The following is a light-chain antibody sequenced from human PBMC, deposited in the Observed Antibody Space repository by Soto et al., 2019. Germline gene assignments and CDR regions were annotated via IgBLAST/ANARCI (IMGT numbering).Light chain of an antibody. CDR3: HQYGHSPYS. Sequence: IVLTQSPGTLSLSPGERATLSCRASQAVSTNYLAWYQQKPGQAPRLLIFGASSRATGIPARFSGSGSWTDFTLTISTLEPVDVAVSLCHQYGHSPYSFGQVTKLEIK. V-gene: IGKV3-20*01. J-gene: IGKJ2*01. CDR2: GAS. CDR1: QAVSTNY.